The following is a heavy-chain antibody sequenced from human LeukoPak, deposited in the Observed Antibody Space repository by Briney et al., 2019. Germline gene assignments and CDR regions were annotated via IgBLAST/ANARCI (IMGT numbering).Heavy chain of an antibody. CDR3: AISQGSYYDTSGYLGGDY. CDR1: GYTFTNYG. Sequence: ASVKVSCKASGYTFTNYGIFWVRQAPGQGLEWMGWISAYSGDTNYAQKLQGRVTMTTETSTSTAYMELESLRSDDTAVYYCAISQGSYYDTSGYLGGDYWGQGTLVTVSS. V-gene: IGHV1-18*01. J-gene: IGHJ4*02. CDR2: ISAYSGDT. D-gene: IGHD3-22*01.